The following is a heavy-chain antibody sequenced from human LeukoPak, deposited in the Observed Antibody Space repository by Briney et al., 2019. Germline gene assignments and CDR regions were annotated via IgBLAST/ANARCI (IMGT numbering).Heavy chain of an antibody. CDR1: GGSISSYY. CDR2: IYYSGST. D-gene: IGHD2-2*02. V-gene: IGHV4-59*12. Sequence: SETLSLTCTVSGGSISSYYWSWIRQPPGKGLEWIGYIYYSGSTNYNPSLKSRVTISVDTSKNQFSLKLSSVTAADTAVYYCARERYCSSTSCYSGFDPWGQGTLVTVSS. CDR3: ARERYCSSTSCYSGFDP. J-gene: IGHJ5*02.